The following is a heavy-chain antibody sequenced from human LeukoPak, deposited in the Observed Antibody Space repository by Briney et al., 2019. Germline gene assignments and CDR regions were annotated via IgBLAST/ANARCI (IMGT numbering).Heavy chain of an antibody. CDR2: IYYSGST. J-gene: IGHJ4*02. CDR1: GGSISSYY. Sequence: SETLSLTCTVSGGSISSYYWSWIRQPPGKGLEWIGYIYYSGSTNYNPSLKSRVTISVDTSKNQFSLKLSSVTAADTAVYYCARASSSGCLVYWGQGTLVTVSS. D-gene: IGHD6-19*01. CDR3: ARASSSGCLVY. V-gene: IGHV4-59*12.